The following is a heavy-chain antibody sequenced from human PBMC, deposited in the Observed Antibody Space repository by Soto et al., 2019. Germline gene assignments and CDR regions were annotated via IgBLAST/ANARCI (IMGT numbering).Heavy chain of an antibody. J-gene: IGHJ6*04. CDR1: GGSISSGGYY. Sequence: PSETLSLPCTVSGGSISSGGYYWSWIRQHPGKGLEWIGYLYYSRSTYYNPSLKSRVTISVDTSKNQFSLKLSSVTAADTAVYYCARRGSAITIFGVVTKRPYYYYCMDVLGKGITVTASS. CDR3: ARRGSAITIFGVVTKRPYYYYCMDV. D-gene: IGHD3-3*01. CDR2: LYYSRST. V-gene: IGHV4-31*03.